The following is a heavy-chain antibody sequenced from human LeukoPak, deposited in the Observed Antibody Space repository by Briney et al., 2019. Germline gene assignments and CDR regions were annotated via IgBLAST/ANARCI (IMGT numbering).Heavy chain of an antibody. D-gene: IGHD2-8*02. CDR1: GYTFNRYG. CDR2: ISAYNGDT. Sequence: ASVKVSCKASGYTFNRYGFTWVRQAPGQGLEWMGWISAYNGDTNSAQKFQDRVTMTTDTSTTTAYMELRSLGSDDTAVYYCARGGGVTLTVAFDYWGQGTQVTVSS. V-gene: IGHV1-18*01. CDR3: ARGGGVTLTVAFDY. J-gene: IGHJ4*02.